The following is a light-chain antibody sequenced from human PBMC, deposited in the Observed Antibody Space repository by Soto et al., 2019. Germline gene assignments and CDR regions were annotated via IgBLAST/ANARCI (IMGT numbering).Light chain of an antibody. Sequence: DIQMTQSPSTLSASVGDRVTITCRASQSIRTWLAWYQQKPGKAPKVLIYDASSLESGVPSRFSGSGSGTEFTLTISSLQPDDFATYYCQQYNSYRTFGQGTKVEIK. CDR1: QSIRTW. J-gene: IGKJ1*01. V-gene: IGKV1-5*01. CDR2: DAS. CDR3: QQYNSYRT.